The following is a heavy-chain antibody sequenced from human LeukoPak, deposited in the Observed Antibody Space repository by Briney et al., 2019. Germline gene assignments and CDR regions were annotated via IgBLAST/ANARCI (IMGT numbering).Heavy chain of an antibody. CDR1: GDSISSYY. CDR2: IHYTGST. Sequence: PSETLSLTCSVSGDSISSYYWTWIRQPPGKGLEYIGYIHYTGSTTYSPSLKSRVTISVDTSKNQFSLKLSSVTAADTAVYYCASRSSIWSGYQDTLYYFDSWGQGTLVTVSS. CDR3: ASRSSIWSGYQDTLYYFDS. J-gene: IGHJ4*02. V-gene: IGHV4-59*01. D-gene: IGHD3-3*01.